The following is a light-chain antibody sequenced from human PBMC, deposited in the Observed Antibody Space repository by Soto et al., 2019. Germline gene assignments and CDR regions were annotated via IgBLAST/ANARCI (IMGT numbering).Light chain of an antibody. CDR2: GAS. CDR1: QRVSSN. J-gene: IGKJ1*01. CDR3: QQYNNWPRT. V-gene: IGKV3-15*01. Sequence: EIVMTQSPATPSVSPGEKTTPFCRASQRVSSNLAWYQQKPGQAPRLLIYGASTRATGIPARFSGSGSGTEFTLTISSLQSEDFAVYYCQQYNNWPRTFGQGTKV.